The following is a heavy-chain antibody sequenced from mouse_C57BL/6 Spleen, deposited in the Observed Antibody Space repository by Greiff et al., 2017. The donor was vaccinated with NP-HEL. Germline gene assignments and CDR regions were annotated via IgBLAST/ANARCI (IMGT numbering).Heavy chain of an antibody. Sequence: DVQLQESGGGLVKPGGSLKLSCAASGFTFSSYAMSWVRQTPEKRLEWVATISDGGSYTYYPDNVKGRFTISRDNAKNNLYLQMSHLKSGDTAMYYCARLGRYFDYRGQGTTLTVSS. CDR3: ARLGRYFDY. D-gene: IGHD4-1*01. CDR2: ISDGGSYT. CDR1: GFTFSSYA. V-gene: IGHV5-4*01. J-gene: IGHJ2*01.